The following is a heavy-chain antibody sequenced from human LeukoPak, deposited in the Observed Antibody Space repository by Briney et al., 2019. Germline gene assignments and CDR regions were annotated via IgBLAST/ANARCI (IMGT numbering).Heavy chain of an antibody. CDR1: GYTFTSYG. D-gene: IGHD1/OR15-1a*01. Sequence: ASVKVSCKASGYTFTSYGISWVRQAPGQGLEWMGWISAYNGNTNYAQKFQGRVTMTRDTSISTAYMELSRLRSDDTAVYYCASVFRGEQDAFDIWGQGTMVTVSS. V-gene: IGHV1-18*01. CDR3: ASVFRGEQDAFDI. J-gene: IGHJ3*02. CDR2: ISAYNGNT.